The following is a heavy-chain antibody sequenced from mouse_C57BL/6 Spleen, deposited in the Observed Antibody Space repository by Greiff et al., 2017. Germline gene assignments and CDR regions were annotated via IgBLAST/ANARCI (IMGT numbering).Heavy chain of an antibody. V-gene: IGHV1-53*01. CDR1: GYTFTSYW. Sequence: VQLQQPGTELVKPGASVKLSCKASGYTFTSYWMHWVKQRPGQGLEWIGNINPSNGGTNYNEKFKSKATLTVDKSSSTAYMQLSSLTSEDAAVYYCARSISGSSEGFAYWGQGTLVTVSA. D-gene: IGHD1-1*01. J-gene: IGHJ3*01. CDR2: INPSNGGT. CDR3: ARSISGSSEGFAY.